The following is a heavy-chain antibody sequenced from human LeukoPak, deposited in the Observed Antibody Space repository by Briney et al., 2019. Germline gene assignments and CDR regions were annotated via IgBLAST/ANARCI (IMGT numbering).Heavy chain of an antibody. CDR2: IWYDGSNK. CDR1: GFTFSSYG. Sequence: GGSLRLSCAASGFTFSSYGMHWVRQAPGKGLEWVAVIWYDGSNKYYADSVKGRFTISRDNSKNTLYLQMNSLRAEDTAVYYCARIPVDSSGSNRYYFDYWGQGTRVTVSS. J-gene: IGHJ4*02. D-gene: IGHD3-22*01. V-gene: IGHV3-33*01. CDR3: ARIPVDSSGSNRYYFDY.